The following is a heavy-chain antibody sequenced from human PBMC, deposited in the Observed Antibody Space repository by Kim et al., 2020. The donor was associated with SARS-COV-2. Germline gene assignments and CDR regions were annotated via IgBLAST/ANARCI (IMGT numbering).Heavy chain of an antibody. V-gene: IGHV3-48*03. Sequence: GGSLRLSCAGSGFTFSTYEMNWVRQAPGKGLEWVSYINSRGAGVYYADSVKGRFTISRDNAKNSLYLQMNSLRAEDTAVYYCARETTVTPDACDLWGQGKTVTVSS. CDR3: ARETTVTPDACDL. D-gene: IGHD4-17*01. J-gene: IGHJ3*01. CDR1: GFTFSTYE. CDR2: INSRGAGV.